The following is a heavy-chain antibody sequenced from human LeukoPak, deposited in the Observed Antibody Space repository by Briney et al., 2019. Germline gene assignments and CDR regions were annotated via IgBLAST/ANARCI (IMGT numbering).Heavy chain of an antibody. CDR3: TTDRFV. CDR2: IKSKSDGGTI. J-gene: IGHJ4*02. V-gene: IGHV3-15*01. D-gene: IGHD3-16*01. CDR1: GLTFANEW. Sequence: PGGSLRLSCVVSGLTFANEWMSWVRQAAGKGREWVARIKSKSDGGTIDYAANVKGKSSLSRDDSKNTVYLQINSLKTEDTGIYYCTTDRFVWGQGTVVTVSS.